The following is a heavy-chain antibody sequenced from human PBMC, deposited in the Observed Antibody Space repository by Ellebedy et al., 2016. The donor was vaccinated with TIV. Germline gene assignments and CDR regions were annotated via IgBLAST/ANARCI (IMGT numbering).Heavy chain of an antibody. CDR2: ISSDGGNK. CDR1: GFTFRSHG. CDR3: ARGGSSGSSDY. Sequence: GGSLRLSXVASGFTFRSHGIYWVRQAPGKGLAWVAVISSDGGNKYYADSVKGRFTISRDNSKNTLYLQMNSLRTDDMAVYYCARGGSSGSSDYWGQGTLVTVSS. D-gene: IGHD3-10*01. V-gene: IGHV3-30*03. J-gene: IGHJ4*02.